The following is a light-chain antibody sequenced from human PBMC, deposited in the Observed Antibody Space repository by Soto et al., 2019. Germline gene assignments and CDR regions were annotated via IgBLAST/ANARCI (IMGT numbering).Light chain of an antibody. J-gene: IGKJ2*01. V-gene: IGKV3-15*01. Sequence: EIGLMQSPDPLSVSPGEVATLSCMAIQSIASNLAWYQQKPCQAHRLLLSGASTRITGIPGRFSGSGSGTEFTLTISSLQSEDFAVYYGQQYKNWPRFTCGQGTKLEIK. CDR3: QQYKNWPRFT. CDR2: GAS. CDR1: QSIASN.